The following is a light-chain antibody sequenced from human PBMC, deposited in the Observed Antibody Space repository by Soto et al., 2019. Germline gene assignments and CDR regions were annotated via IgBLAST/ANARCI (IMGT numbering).Light chain of an antibody. Sequence: QSVLTQPTSVSGSPGQSITISCSGTRSDIGSYNYVAWYQQFPGKTPKILIYGVSNRPSGVSSRFSGSKSGNTASLTISGLQAEDEADYYCCSYAGSYTRVFGGGTKLTVL. CDR1: RSDIGSYNY. CDR3: CSYAGSYTRV. J-gene: IGLJ3*02. CDR2: GVS. V-gene: IGLV2-14*01.